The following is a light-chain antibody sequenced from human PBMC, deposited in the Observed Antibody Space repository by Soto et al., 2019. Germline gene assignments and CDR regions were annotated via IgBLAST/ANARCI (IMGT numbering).Light chain of an antibody. V-gene: IGKV3-11*01. CDR1: QSVSSY. CDR3: QQRSNWPRGT. CDR2: DAS. Sequence: EIVLTQSPATLSLSPGERATLSCRASQSVSSYLAWYQQKPGQAPRLPIYDASNRATGIPARFSGSGSGTDLTLTISSLEPEDFAVYYCQQRSNWPRGTFGGGTKVEIK. J-gene: IGKJ4*01.